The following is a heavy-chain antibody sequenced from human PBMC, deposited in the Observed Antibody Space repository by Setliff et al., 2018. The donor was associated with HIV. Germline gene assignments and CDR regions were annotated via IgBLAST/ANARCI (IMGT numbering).Heavy chain of an antibody. J-gene: IGHJ4*02. CDR2: ISWDGYNK. V-gene: IGHV3-43*01. D-gene: IGHD1-1*01. CDR3: AREMGFSTIDS. Sequence: PGGSLRLSCAASGFRFDDDTMHWVRQAPGKGLEWVSRISWDGYNKYYADSVKGRFTISRDNTNNFLYLQMNSLKIDDTALYYCAREMGFSTIDSWGQGTLVTVSS. CDR1: GFRFDDDT.